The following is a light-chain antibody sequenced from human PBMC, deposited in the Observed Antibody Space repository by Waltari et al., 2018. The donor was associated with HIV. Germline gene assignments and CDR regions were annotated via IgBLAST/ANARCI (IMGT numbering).Light chain of an antibody. CDR2: DVS. CDR3: CSYAGTYTFVV. Sequence: QSALTQPRPLSGSPGTSATISCTGTSREVGRYNYVPWYQHHPGKAPNLILYDVSERPSGVPDRFSGSKSGNTASLTISGLQAEDEADYYCCSYAGTYTFVVFGGGTKLTVL. CDR1: SREVGRYNY. J-gene: IGLJ2*01. V-gene: IGLV2-11*01.